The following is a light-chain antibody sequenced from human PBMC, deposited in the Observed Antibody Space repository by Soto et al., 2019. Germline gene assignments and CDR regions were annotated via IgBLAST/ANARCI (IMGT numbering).Light chain of an antibody. J-gene: IGKJ2*01. V-gene: IGKV3-11*01. CDR3: QQYDTYYT. CDR2: DAS. Sequence: ELVLTQSPATLSLSPGGSATLSCRASQSVSKYLAWYQQKPGQALRLLIYDASKRAAGIPARFSGSGSGTDFTLTISSLEPEDFVTYFCQQYDTYYTFGQGTKVAIK. CDR1: QSVSKY.